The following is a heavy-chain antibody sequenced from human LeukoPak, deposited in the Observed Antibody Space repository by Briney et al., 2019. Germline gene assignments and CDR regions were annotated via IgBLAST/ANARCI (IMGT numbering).Heavy chain of an antibody. J-gene: IGHJ4*02. CDR3: AREVEMATQFDF. Sequence: SETLSLTRTVSGGSLSTHYWSWIRQPAGKGLEWIGRISTTGSTNYNPSLKSRVTMSVDTSKNQCSRKLSSVTAADTAVYYCAREVEMATQFDFWGQGTLVTVSS. CDR1: GGSLSTHY. V-gene: IGHV4-4*07. D-gene: IGHD5-24*01. CDR2: ISTTGST.